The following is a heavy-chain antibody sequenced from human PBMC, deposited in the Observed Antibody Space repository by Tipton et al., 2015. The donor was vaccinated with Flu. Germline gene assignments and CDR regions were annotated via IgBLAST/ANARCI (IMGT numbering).Heavy chain of an antibody. J-gene: IGHJ4*02. CDR1: GYTFTNYD. Sequence: QVQLVQSGAEVRKPGASVKVSRKASGYTFTNYDINWVRQATGQGLEWMGWMSPNTGNTGYAQKFQGRVTMTRDTSISTAFMELSSLRSEDTAVYYCARVPPFNNWNDESDYWGQGTLVTVSS. D-gene: IGHD1-20*01. V-gene: IGHV1-8*01. CDR2: MSPNTGNT. CDR3: ARVPPFNNWNDESDY.